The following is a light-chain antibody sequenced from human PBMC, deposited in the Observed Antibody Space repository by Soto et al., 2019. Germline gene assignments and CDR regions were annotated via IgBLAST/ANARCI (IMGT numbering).Light chain of an antibody. Sequence: QSALTQPASVSGPPGQSITISCTGTSSDVGSYNLVSWYQQHPGKAPKVMIYEGSKRPSGVSNRFSGSKSGNTASLTISGLQADDEADYYCSSYTGSSTLVFGGGTKLTVL. CDR2: EGS. J-gene: IGLJ3*02. CDR3: SSYTGSSTLV. V-gene: IGLV2-14*02. CDR1: SSDVGSYNL.